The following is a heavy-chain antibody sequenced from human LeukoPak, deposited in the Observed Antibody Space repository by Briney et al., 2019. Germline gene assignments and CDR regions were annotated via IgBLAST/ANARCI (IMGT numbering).Heavy chain of an antibody. J-gene: IGHJ4*02. CDR2: IKQDGSEK. D-gene: IGHD2-21*01. CDR3: ARILGWVPYYFDY. CDR1: GNTFSSYW. Sequence: GGSLRLFCAASGNTFSSYWMSWVRQAPGKGLEWVANIKQDGSEKYYVDSVKGRFTISRDNAKNSLYLQMNSLRAEDTAVYYCARILGWVPYYFDYWGQGTLVTVSS. V-gene: IGHV3-7*01.